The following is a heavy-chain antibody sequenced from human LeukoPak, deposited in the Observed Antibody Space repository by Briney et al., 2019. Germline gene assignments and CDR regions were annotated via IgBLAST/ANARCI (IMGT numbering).Heavy chain of an antibody. V-gene: IGHV3-15*01. Sequence: GGSLRLSCAASGFTFSNAWMSWVRQAPGMGLEWVGHIKSKSDGGTTDYAEPVKGRFTISRDDSKNTLYLQMNSLKTEDTAVYYCTRQQLVCDSWGQGTLVTVSS. CDR3: TRQQLVCDS. CDR2: IKSKSDGGTT. CDR1: GFTFSNAW. D-gene: IGHD6-13*01. J-gene: IGHJ4*02.